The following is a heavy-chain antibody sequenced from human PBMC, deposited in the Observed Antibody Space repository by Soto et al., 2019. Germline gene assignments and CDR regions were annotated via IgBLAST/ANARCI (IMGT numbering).Heavy chain of an antibody. J-gene: IGHJ5*01. V-gene: IGHV3-23*01. CDR1: GFIFSSYA. CDR3: VKDRAAAPAAPPDWFDS. CDR2: ISGNGGST. D-gene: IGHD2-2*01. Sequence: EVQLLDSGGGLVQPGGSLRLSCEASGFIFSSYAMSWVRQAPGKGPEWVSIISGNGGSTDYADSVKGRFSISRDNTRNTLSLQMNSLRVEDTAIYYCVKDRAAAPAAPPDWFDSWGQGTLVTVSS.